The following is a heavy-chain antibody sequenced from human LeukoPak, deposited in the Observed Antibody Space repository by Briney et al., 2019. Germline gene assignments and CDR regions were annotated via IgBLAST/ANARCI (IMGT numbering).Heavy chain of an antibody. J-gene: IGHJ1*01. CDR2: IRYDGSNK. Sequence: GGSLRLSCAASGLTFSSYGMHWVRQAPGKGLEWVAYIRYDGSNKYYADSVKGRFTISRDNSKNTLYVQMNSLRAEDTAVYYCARGGKRAVAGTRSPQYFQHWGQGTLVTVSS. V-gene: IGHV3-30*02. D-gene: IGHD6-19*01. CDR3: ARGGKRAVAGTRSPQYFQH. CDR1: GLTFSSYG.